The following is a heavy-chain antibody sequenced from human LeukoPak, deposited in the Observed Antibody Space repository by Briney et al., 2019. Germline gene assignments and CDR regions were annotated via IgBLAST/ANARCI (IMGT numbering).Heavy chain of an antibody. CDR2: MNPHSGNT. Sequence: ASVKVSCKAPGYTFTNYDINWVRQATGQGLEWMGWMNPHSGNTGYAQKFQGRVTMTRNTSISTAYMELSSLRAEDTAVYYCARSITMMARGGVSQHWGQGTLVTVSS. CDR3: ARSITMMARGGVSQH. J-gene: IGHJ1*01. V-gene: IGHV1-8*01. D-gene: IGHD3-22*01. CDR1: GYTFTNYD.